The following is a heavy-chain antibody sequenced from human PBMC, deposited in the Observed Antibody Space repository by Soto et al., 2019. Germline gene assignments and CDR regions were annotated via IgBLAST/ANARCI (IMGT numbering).Heavy chain of an antibody. J-gene: IGHJ6*02. D-gene: IGHD2-2*01. Sequence: GGSLRLSCVASGFSFRTHTLVWVRQAPGKGLEWVSYISTGGTYLEYAHSVKGRFTISRDDAADSVFLQMNSLKGDDTAVYYCVKGGEDITSPYGMDVWGQGTTVTVSS. CDR3: VKGGEDITSPYGMDV. CDR2: ISTGGTYL. CDR1: GFSFRTHT. V-gene: IGHV3-21*06.